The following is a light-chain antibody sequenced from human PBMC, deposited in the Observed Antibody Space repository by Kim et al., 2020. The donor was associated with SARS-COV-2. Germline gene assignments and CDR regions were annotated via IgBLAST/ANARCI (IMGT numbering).Light chain of an antibody. V-gene: IGLV2-14*03. J-gene: IGLJ3*02. CDR2: DVS. CDR1: SSDDGGYNY. Sequence: GQSITISCTGTSSDDGGYNYVSWYQQHPGKAPKLMIYDVSNRPSGVSNRFSGSKSGNTASLTISGLQAEDEADYYCSSYTSSSTRVFGGGTQLTVL. CDR3: SSYTSSSTRV.